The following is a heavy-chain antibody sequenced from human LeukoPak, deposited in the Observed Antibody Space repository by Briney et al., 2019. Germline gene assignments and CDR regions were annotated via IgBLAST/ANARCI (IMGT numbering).Heavy chain of an antibody. J-gene: IGHJ4*02. D-gene: IGHD5-18*01. CDR1: GFTFSTNA. CDR3: AKDGPRVGYSYAQTGGFDY. Sequence: GGSLRLSCAASGFTFSTNAMSWVRQTPGKGLEWVSSITASGRNTYCTDSMKGRLTISRDDSKNTLYLQMNSLRAEDTAVYYCAKDGPRVGYSYAQTGGFDYWGQGTLVTVSS. V-gene: IGHV3-23*01. CDR2: ITASGRNT.